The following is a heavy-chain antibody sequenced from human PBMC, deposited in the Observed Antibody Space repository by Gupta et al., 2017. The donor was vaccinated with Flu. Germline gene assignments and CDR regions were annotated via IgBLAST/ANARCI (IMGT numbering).Heavy chain of an antibody. Sequence: EVQLVESGGGLVKPGGSLRLSCAASGFTFSSYSMNWVRQAPGKGLEWVSSISSSSSYIYYADSVKGRFTISRDNAKNSLYLQMNSLRAEDTAVYYCLLLWVGELPYPPNWGQGTLVTVSS. CDR3: LLLWVGELPYPPN. CDR1: GFTFSSYS. CDR2: ISSSSSYI. D-gene: IGHD3-10*01. J-gene: IGHJ4*02. V-gene: IGHV3-21*01.